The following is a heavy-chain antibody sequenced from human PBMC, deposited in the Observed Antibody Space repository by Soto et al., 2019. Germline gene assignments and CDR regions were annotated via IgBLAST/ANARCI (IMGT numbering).Heavy chain of an antibody. J-gene: IGHJ5*02. Sequence: GGSLRLACAASGFTFSSYAMSWVRQAPGKGLEWVSAISGSGGSTYYADSVKGRFTISRDNSKNTLYLQMNSLRAEDTAVYYCASTSWGSYRYEPNWFAPWGQGTLVTVSS. CDR2: ISGSGGST. V-gene: IGHV3-23*01. D-gene: IGHD3-16*02. CDR3: ASTSWGSYRYEPNWFAP. CDR1: GFTFSSYA.